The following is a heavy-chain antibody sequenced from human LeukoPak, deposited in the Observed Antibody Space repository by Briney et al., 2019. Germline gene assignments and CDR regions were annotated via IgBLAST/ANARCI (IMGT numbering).Heavy chain of an antibody. D-gene: IGHD5-24*01. CDR1: GFTFSSHE. CDR3: AVATIKDYFDY. V-gene: IGHV3-48*03. Sequence: PGGSLRLSCAASGFTFSSHEMNWVRQAPGKGPEWVSYISSSGSTIYYADSVKGRFTISRDNAKNSLYLQMNSLRAEDTAVYYCAVATIKDYFDYWGQGTLVTVSS. J-gene: IGHJ4*02. CDR2: ISSSGSTI.